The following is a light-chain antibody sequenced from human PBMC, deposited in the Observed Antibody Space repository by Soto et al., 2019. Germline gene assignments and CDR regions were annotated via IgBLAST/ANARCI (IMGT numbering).Light chain of an antibody. CDR3: HKYNSYHT. CDR2: DAS. Sequence: DVQMTQSPSTLSAFVGDRVTITCRASQSVNSWLAWYQQRPGKAPKLLIYDASTLESGVPSRFSGSGSGTEFTLTISSLQPDDFATYYCHKYNSYHTFGGGTKVDIK. J-gene: IGKJ4*01. CDR1: QSVNSW. V-gene: IGKV1-5*01.